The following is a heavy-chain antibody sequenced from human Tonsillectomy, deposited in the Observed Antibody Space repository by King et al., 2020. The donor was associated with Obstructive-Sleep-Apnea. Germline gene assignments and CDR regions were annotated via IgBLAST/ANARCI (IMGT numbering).Heavy chain of an antibody. J-gene: IGHJ4*02. CDR3: ASGVDTASVLYYFYS. D-gene: IGHD5-18*01. V-gene: IGHV4-59*01. CDR1: GGSISDYY. Sequence: QMQLQESGPGLVRPSETLSLTCSVSGGSISDYYWSWIRQPPGKGLDFIGYVHYSGSTSYIPSLKSRVTISVDTSKNQFSLRLTSVTAADTAVYYCASGVDTASVLYYFYSWGQGTLVTVAS. CDR2: VHYSGST.